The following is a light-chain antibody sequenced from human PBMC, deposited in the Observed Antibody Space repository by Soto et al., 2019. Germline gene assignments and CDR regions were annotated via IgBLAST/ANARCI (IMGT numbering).Light chain of an antibody. Sequence: IQLTQSPSSLSASVGDSVTITCRASQGITSYLAWYQQKPGKAPNLLIYGASTLQSGVPSRFSGSGSGTDFTLTINSLQAEDFATYYCQQIFGTRYSFGQGTKLEI. CDR2: GAS. CDR1: QGITSY. V-gene: IGKV1-9*01. CDR3: QQIFGTRYS. J-gene: IGKJ2*03.